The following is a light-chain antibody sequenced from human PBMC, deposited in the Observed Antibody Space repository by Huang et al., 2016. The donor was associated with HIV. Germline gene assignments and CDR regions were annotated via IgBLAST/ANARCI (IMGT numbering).Light chain of an antibody. CDR3: QHYNNWPPLVT. Sequence: EMVMTQSPVTLSVSPGERATFSCRASQCINSNLAWYQQKPGQAPRLLLYGASTRSTGIPARVRGSGSGTEFTLTISSLQSEDFAFYYCQHYNNWPPLVTFGGGTKVEIK. V-gene: IGKV3-15*01. CDR2: GAS. CDR1: QCINSN. J-gene: IGKJ4*01.